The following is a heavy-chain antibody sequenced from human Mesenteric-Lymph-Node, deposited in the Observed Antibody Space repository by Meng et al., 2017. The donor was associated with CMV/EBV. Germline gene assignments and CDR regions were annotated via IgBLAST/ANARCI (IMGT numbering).Heavy chain of an antibody. D-gene: IGHD1-26*01. Sequence: GGSLRLSCAASGFTFSSYSMNWVRQAPGKGLEWVSSISSSSNYIYYADSVKGRFTISRDNAKNSLYLRMNSLRAEDTAVYYCARGAGGTLSFFDYWGQGTLVTVSS. CDR1: GFTFSSYS. CDR2: ISSSSNYI. J-gene: IGHJ4*02. CDR3: ARGAGGTLSFFDY. V-gene: IGHV3-21*01.